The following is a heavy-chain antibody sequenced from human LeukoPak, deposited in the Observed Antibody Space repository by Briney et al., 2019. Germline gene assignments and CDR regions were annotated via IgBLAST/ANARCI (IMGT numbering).Heavy chain of an antibody. V-gene: IGHV4-38-2*01. Sequence: SETLSLTCAVSGYSISSGYYWGWIRQPPGKGLEWIGSIYHSGSTYYNPSLKSRVTISVDTSKNQFSLKLSSVTAADTAVYYCARHVPQDAFDIWGQGTMVTVSS. J-gene: IGHJ3*02. CDR2: IYHSGST. CDR3: ARHVPQDAFDI. CDR1: GYSISSGYY.